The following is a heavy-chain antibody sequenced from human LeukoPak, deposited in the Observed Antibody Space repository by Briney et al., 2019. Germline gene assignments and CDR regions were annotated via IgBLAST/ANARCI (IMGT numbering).Heavy chain of an antibody. CDR1: GGSISSYY. J-gene: IGHJ5*02. V-gene: IGHV4-59*01. D-gene: IGHD2-21*01. CDR3: ARMEVAYRYNWFDP. Sequence: PSETLSLTCTVSGGSISSYYWSWIRQPPGKGLEWIGYIYYSGSTNYNPSLKSRVTISVDTSKNQFSLKLSSVTAADTAVYYCARMEVAYRYNWFDPWGQGTLVTVSS. CDR2: IYYSGST.